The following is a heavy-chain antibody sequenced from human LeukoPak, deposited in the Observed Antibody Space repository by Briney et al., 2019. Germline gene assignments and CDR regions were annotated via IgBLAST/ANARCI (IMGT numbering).Heavy chain of an antibody. CDR3: ARGSVTMVRGVYFDY. D-gene: IGHD3-10*01. CDR1: GDSVSSNSAA. V-gene: IGHV6-1*01. CDR2: TYYRSKWYN. Sequence: SQTLSLTCAISGDSVSSNSAAWNWIRQSPSRGLEWLGRTYYRSKWYNDYAVSVKSRITINPDTSKNQFSLKLSSVTAADTAVYYCARGSVTMVRGVYFDYWGQGTLVTVSS. J-gene: IGHJ4*02.